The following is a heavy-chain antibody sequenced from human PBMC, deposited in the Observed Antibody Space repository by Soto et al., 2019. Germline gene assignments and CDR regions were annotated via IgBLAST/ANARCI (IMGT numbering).Heavy chain of an antibody. D-gene: IGHD6-6*01. Sequence: GASVKVSCKASGGTFSSYAISWVRQAPGQGLEWMGGIIPIFGTANYAQKFQSRVTITADKSTSTAYMELSSLRSEDTAVYYCATSKVYSSSPIDYWGQGTLVTVSS. CDR1: GGTFSSYA. V-gene: IGHV1-69*06. J-gene: IGHJ4*02. CDR2: IIPIFGTA. CDR3: ATSKVYSSSPIDY.